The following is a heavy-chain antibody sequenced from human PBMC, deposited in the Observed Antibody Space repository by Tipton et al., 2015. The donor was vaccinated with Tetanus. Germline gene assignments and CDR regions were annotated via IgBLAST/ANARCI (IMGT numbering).Heavy chain of an antibody. CDR2: MFYNGDA. CDR3: AGGLVRRYEP. V-gene: IGHV4-31*02. CDR1: GASMKSGSFY. Sequence: LRLSCTVSGASMKSGSFYWGWIRQHPGRGLEWIGYMFYNGDAFYNPSLKSRLAMSLDASKNLFSLRLTSVTAADTAVYSCAGGLVRRYEPWGRGTLVSVSS. D-gene: IGHD3-10*01. J-gene: IGHJ5*02.